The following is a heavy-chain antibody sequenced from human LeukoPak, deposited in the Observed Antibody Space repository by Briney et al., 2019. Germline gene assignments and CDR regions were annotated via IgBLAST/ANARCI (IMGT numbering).Heavy chain of an antibody. V-gene: IGHV4-34*01. Sequence: ETPSLTCAVYGGSFRGYYWSWIPQPPGKGLGWSGEINHSGGTYYNPSLKSRFTLSRDTSKNQFSLKMNSVTAADTAVYYCARGRYSQYFDYWGQGTLVTVSS. CDR1: GGSFRGYY. CDR3: ARGRYSQYFDY. CDR2: INHSGGT. J-gene: IGHJ4*02. D-gene: IGHD5-18*01.